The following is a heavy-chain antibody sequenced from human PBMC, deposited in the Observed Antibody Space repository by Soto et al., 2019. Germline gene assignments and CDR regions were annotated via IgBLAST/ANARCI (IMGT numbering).Heavy chain of an antibody. D-gene: IGHD5-18*01. CDR1: GYTFTSYA. J-gene: IGHJ4*02. CDR3: ARDEGRIKLWSGFDY. V-gene: IGHV1-3*01. Sequence: QVQLVQSGAEVKKPGASVKVSCKASGYTFTSYAMHWVRQAPGQRLEWMGWINAGNGNTKYSQKFQGRVTITRDTSASTAYMELSSLRSEDTAVYYCARDEGRIKLWSGFDYWGQGTLVTVSS. CDR2: INAGNGNT.